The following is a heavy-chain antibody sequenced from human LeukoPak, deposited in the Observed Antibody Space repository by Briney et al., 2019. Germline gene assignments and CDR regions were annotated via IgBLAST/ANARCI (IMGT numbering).Heavy chain of an antibody. CDR3: ARGYCSSTSCYSFDY. Sequence: GGSLRLSCAASGFTFSSYSMNWVRQAPGKGLEWVSSISSSSSYIYYADSVKGRFTISRDNAKNSLYLQMNSLRAEDTALYYCARGYCSSTSCYSFDYWGQGTLVAVSS. V-gene: IGHV3-21*04. CDR2: ISSSSSYI. D-gene: IGHD2-2*01. J-gene: IGHJ4*02. CDR1: GFTFSSYS.